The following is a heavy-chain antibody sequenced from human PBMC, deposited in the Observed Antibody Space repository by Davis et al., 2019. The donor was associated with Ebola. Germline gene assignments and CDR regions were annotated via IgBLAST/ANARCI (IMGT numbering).Heavy chain of an antibody. CDR1: AYTFTSYY. Sequence: ASAKVSCKASAYTFTSYYMHWVRQAPGQGLEWMGIINPSGGSTSYAQKFQGRVTMTRDTSTSTVYMELSSLRSEDTAVYYCARGKKVARMGSWFDSWGQGTLVTVSS. CDR3: ARGKKVARMGSWFDS. D-gene: IGHD5-12*01. V-gene: IGHV1-46*01. J-gene: IGHJ5*01. CDR2: INPSGGST.